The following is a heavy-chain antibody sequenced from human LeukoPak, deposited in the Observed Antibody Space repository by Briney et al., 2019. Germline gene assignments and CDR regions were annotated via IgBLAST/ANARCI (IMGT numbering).Heavy chain of an antibody. CDR2: VSYDGSNK. D-gene: IGHD2-15*01. CDR1: GFTFGSYA. CDR3: ARGPDPLLGYCRGGSCYFFDY. V-gene: IGHV3-30*04. J-gene: IGHJ4*02. Sequence: QPGRSLRLSCAASGFTFGSYAMHWVRQAPGKGLEWVAVVSYDGSNKYYADSVKGRFTISRDNSKNTLYLQMNSLRAEDTAVYYCARGPDPLLGYCRGGSCYFFDYWGQGTLFTVSS.